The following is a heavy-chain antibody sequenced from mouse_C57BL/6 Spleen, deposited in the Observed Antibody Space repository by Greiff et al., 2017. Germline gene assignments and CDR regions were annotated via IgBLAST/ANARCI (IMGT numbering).Heavy chain of an antibody. D-gene: IGHD1-1*01. J-gene: IGHJ3*01. V-gene: IGHV1-55*01. Sequence: VQLQQSGAELVKPGASVKMSCKASGYTFTSYWITWVKQRPGQGLEWIGDIYPGSGSTNYNEKFKSKATLTVDTSSSTAYMQLSSLTSEDSAVYYGARGTTVVDWFAYWGQGTLVTVSA. CDR2: IYPGSGST. CDR1: GYTFTSYW. CDR3: ARGTTVVDWFAY.